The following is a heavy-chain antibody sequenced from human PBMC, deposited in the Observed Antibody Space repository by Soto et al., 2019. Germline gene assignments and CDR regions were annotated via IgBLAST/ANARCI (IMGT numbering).Heavy chain of an antibody. CDR3: ARESRYYDSSGYYDTFDY. J-gene: IGHJ4*02. CDR1: GFTVSSNY. CDR2: IYSGGST. D-gene: IGHD3-22*01. Sequence: EVQLVESGGGLIQPGGSLRLSCAASGFTVSSNYMSWVRQAPGKGLEWVSVIYSGGSTYYADSVKGRFTISRDNSKNTLYLQMNSLRAEDTAVYYCARESRYYDSSGYYDTFDYWGQGTLVTVSS. V-gene: IGHV3-53*01.